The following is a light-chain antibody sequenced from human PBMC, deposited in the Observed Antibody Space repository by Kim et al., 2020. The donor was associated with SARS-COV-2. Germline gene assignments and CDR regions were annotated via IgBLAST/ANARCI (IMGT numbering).Light chain of an antibody. CDR3: PEYHDYPPYT. CDR1: ETISSW. CDR2: KGY. Sequence: DIQMTQSPSTLSASVGDTVTITCRASETISSWVAWYQPKPGKAPKLLNCKGYNLNTGVPSRFRGGGSGTEFTLTNATLRPDDSATDYRPEYHDYPPYTWGQGTKLE. V-gene: IGKV1-5*03. J-gene: IGKJ2*01.